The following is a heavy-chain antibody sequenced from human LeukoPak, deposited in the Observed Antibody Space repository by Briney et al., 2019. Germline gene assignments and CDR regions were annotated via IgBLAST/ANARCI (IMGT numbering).Heavy chain of an antibody. D-gene: IGHD3-9*01. V-gene: IGHV1-3*01. Sequence: ASVKVSCKASGYTFTSYAMHWVRQAPGQRLEWMGWINAGNGNTKYSQKFQGRVTITRDTSASTAYMELSSLRSEDTAVYYCARESSDYDILTGYYTIPLFDYWGQGTLVTVSS. CDR2: INAGNGNT. CDR1: GYTFTSYA. J-gene: IGHJ4*02. CDR3: ARESSDYDILTGYYTIPLFDY.